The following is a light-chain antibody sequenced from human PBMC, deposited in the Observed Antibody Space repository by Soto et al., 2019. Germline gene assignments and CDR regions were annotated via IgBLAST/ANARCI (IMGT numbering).Light chain of an antibody. J-gene: IGKJ1*01. Sequence: EIVMTQSPATLSVSPGERATLSCRASQSVSSNLAWYQQKPGQAPRLLIYGASTRATGIPARFSGSGSGTEFTLTISSLQAEDVAVYYCQQYYSGPQWTFGQGTRVEI. CDR1: QSVSSN. CDR3: QQYYSGPQWT. V-gene: IGKV3-15*01. CDR2: GAS.